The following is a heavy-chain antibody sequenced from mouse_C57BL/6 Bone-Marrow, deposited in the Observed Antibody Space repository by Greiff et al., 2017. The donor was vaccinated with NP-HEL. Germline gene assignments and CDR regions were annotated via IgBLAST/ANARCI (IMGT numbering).Heavy chain of an antibody. J-gene: IGHJ4*01. V-gene: IGHV1-19*01. CDR2: INPYNGGT. D-gene: IGHD1-1*01. Sequence: EVQLVESGPVLVKPGASVKMSCKASGYTFTDYYMNWVKQSHGKSLEWIGVINPYNGGTSYNQKFKGKATLTVDKSSSTAYMELNSLTSEDSAVYYCANYLFYAMDYWGQGTSVTVSS. CDR3: ANYLFYAMDY. CDR1: GYTFTDYY.